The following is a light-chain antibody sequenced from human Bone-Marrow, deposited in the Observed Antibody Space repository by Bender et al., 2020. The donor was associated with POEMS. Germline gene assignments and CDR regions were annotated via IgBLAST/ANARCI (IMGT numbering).Light chain of an antibody. CDR1: TSNIRSNN. Sequence: QSVLTQPPSASGTPGQRITISCSGSTSNIRSNNVYWYQQVPGTAPKLLIYRNNQRPSGVPDRFSGSKSGTSASLAISGLRSEDEADYYCAAWDNSLSAWVFGGGTKLTVL. CDR2: RNN. CDR3: AAWDNSLSAWV. J-gene: IGLJ3*02. V-gene: IGLV1-47*01.